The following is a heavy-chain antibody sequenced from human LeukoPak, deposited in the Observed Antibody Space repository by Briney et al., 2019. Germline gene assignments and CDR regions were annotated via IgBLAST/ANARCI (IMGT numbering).Heavy chain of an antibody. Sequence: GGSLRLSCAASGFTFSSHEMNWVRQAPGKGLEWVSYISDSGKTIYYADSVKGRFTISRDNARNSLYLQMNSLRAEDTAVYYCVRRLDYWGQGNLVTVSS. CDR1: GFTFSSHE. J-gene: IGHJ4*02. V-gene: IGHV3-48*03. CDR2: ISDSGKTI. CDR3: VRRLDY.